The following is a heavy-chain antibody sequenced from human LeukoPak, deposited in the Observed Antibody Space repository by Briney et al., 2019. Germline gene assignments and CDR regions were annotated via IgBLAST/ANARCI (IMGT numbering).Heavy chain of an antibody. J-gene: IGHJ6*03. D-gene: IGHD3-10*02. CDR3: ARECSGTSPPHYYYYMDV. V-gene: IGHV3-11*04. Sequence: PGGSLRLSCAASGLTFSDYYMSWIRQAPGKGLEWVSYISSSGSTIYYADSVKGRFTISRDNAKNSLYLQMNSLRAEDTAVYYCARECSGTSPPHYYYYMDVWGKGTTVTVSS. CDR2: ISSSGSTI. CDR1: GLTFSDYY.